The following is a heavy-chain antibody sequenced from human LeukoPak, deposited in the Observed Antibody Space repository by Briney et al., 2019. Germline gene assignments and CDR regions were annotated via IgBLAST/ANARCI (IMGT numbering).Heavy chain of an antibody. Sequence: SETLSLTCAVYGGSFSGYYWSWIRQPPGKGLEWIGEINHSGSTNYNPSLKSRVTISVDTSKNQFSLKLSSVTAADTAVYYCAGDYVWGSYRYTLWGQGTLVTVSS. V-gene: IGHV4-34*01. CDR3: AGDYVWGSYRYTL. CDR2: INHSGST. D-gene: IGHD3-16*02. J-gene: IGHJ4*02. CDR1: GGSFSGYY.